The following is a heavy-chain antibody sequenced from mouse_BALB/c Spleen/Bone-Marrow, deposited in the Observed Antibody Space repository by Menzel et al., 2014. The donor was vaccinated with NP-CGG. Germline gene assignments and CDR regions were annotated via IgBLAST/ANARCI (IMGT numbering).Heavy chain of an antibody. Sequence: QVQLKESGPGLVAPSQSLSITCTVSGFSLTSYGVHWVRQPPGKGLEWLGVIWAGGSTNYNSALMSRLSISKDNSKSQVFLKMNSLQTDDTAMYYCARDKGYYVDYAMDYWGQGTSVTVSS. CDR1: GFSLTSYG. J-gene: IGHJ4*01. CDR3: ARDKGYYVDYAMDY. V-gene: IGHV2-9*02. CDR2: IWAGGST. D-gene: IGHD2-3*01.